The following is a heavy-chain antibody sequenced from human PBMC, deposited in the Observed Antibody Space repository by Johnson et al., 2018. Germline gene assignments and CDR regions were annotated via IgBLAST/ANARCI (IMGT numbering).Heavy chain of an antibody. D-gene: IGHD1-14*01. CDR1: GYTFTTYA. Sequence: QVQLVQSGAEVKKPGASVKVSCKASGYTFTTYAIHWVRQAPGPRLEWRGWTNAANGKTKYSQKFHDRVTITRDTSASTTYMELSSRRSEDTAVYYCARDRRYEEKFYYMDVWGKGTTVTVSS. CDR3: ARDRRYEEKFYYMDV. CDR2: TNAANGKT. V-gene: IGHV1-3*01. J-gene: IGHJ6*03.